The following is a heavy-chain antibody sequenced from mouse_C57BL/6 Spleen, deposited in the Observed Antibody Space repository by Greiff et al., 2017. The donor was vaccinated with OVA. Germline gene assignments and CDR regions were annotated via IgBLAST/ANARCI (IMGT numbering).Heavy chain of an antibody. CDR3: AREVLGKAMDY. Sequence: QVQLQQPGAELVKPGASVKMSCKASGYTFTSYWITWVKQRPGQGLEWIGEIYPGSGSTNYNAQFKSMATMTVDTSSSKTYMQLSSLTSKDSTVYYCAREVLGKAMDYWGQGTSVTVSS. D-gene: IGHD2-14*01. V-gene: IGHV1-55*01. CDR1: GYTFTSYW. CDR2: IYPGSGST. J-gene: IGHJ4*01.